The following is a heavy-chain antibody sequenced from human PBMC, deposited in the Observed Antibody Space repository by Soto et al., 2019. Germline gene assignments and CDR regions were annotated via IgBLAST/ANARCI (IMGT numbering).Heavy chain of an antibody. J-gene: IGHJ6*02. CDR3: ARDRIAVAGRGIRGYYYYGMDV. V-gene: IGHV4-30-4*01. CDR2: IYYSGST. D-gene: IGHD6-19*01. CDR1: GGSISSGDYY. Sequence: QVQLQESGPGLVKPSQTLSLTCTVSGGSISSGDYYWSWIRQPPGKGLEWIGYIYYSGSTYYNPSLKSRVTISVDTSKNQFSLKLSSVTAADTAVYYCARDRIAVAGRGIRGYYYYGMDVWGQGTTVTVSS.